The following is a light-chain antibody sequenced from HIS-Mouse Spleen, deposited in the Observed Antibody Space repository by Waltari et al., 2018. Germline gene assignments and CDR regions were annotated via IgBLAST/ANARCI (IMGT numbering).Light chain of an antibody. Sequence: SYELTQPPSVSVSPGQTARITCSGDALPKKYAYWYQQKSGQAPVPGIYEDSKRPSGIPERVAGSSSGTMATLTISGAQVEDEADYYCYSTDSSGNHRVFGGGTKLTVL. CDR1: ALPKKY. J-gene: IGLJ2*01. CDR2: EDS. V-gene: IGLV3-10*01. CDR3: YSTDSSGNHRV.